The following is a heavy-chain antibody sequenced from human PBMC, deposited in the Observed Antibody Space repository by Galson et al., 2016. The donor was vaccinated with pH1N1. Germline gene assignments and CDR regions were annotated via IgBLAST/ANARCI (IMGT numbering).Heavy chain of an antibody. V-gene: IGHV4-4*02. D-gene: IGHD3-10*01. Sequence: RQPPGKGLEWIGEIYHSGSTSYNPSLKSRVTISVDKSKNQFSLKLSSVTAADTAVYYCAREGGVYYGSGRHENWFDPWGQGTLVAVSA. CDR3: AREGGVYYGSGRHENWFDP. J-gene: IGHJ5*02. CDR2: IYHSGST.